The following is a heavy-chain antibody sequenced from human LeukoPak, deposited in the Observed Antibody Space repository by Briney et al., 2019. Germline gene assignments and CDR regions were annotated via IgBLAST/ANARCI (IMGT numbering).Heavy chain of an antibody. CDR3: ANHAYHYYFDY. V-gene: IGHV3-23*01. CDR2: ISGSGSDT. J-gene: IGHJ4*02. Sequence: GGSLRLSCAASGFTFSSYAMSWVRQAPGKGLELVSAISGSGSDTYYADSVKGRFTISRDNSKSTLYLQMNSLRAEDTALYYCANHAYHYYFDYWGQGTLVTVSS. CDR1: GFTFSSYA. D-gene: IGHD1-14*01.